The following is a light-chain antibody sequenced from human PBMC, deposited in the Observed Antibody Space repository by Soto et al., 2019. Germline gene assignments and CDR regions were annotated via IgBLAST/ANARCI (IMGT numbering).Light chain of an antibody. Sequence: EIVLTQSPATLSLSPGERATLSCRASQSVSSYLAWYQHKPGQAPRLLIYDASNRATGIPARFSGSGSGTDFTPTISSLEPEDFAVYYCQQRANWPPITFGQGTRLEIK. CDR1: QSVSSY. V-gene: IGKV3-11*01. CDR3: QQRANWPPIT. J-gene: IGKJ5*01. CDR2: DAS.